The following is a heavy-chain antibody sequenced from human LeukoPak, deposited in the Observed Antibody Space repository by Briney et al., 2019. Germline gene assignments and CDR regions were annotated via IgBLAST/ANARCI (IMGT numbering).Heavy chain of an antibody. V-gene: IGHV4-39*01. CDR2: IYYSGST. D-gene: IGHD5-24*01. CDR3: ARLEDEYYFDY. CDR1: GGSISSSSYY. J-gene: IGHJ4*02. Sequence: SETLSLTCTVSGGSISSSSYYWGWIRQPPGKGLEWIGSIYYSGSTYYNPSLKSRVTISVDTSKNQFSLKLSSVTAADTAVYYCARLEDEYYFDYWGQGTLVTVSS.